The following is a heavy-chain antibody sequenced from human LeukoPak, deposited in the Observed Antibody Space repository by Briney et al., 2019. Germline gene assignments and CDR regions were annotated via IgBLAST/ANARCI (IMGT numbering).Heavy chain of an antibody. CDR3: AREGDSSSVGWFDP. D-gene: IGHD6-13*01. Sequence: TFYLSYTVSCCSISSSSYQWCWFRLPQGEGLELLASIYYSGRTYYNPSLKRRVTTSVDTSKNQFSLKLSSVTAADTAVYYCAREGDSSSVGWFDPWGQGTLVTVSS. CDR1: CCSISSSSYQ. J-gene: IGHJ5*02. V-gene: IGHV4-39*07. CDR2: IYYSGRT.